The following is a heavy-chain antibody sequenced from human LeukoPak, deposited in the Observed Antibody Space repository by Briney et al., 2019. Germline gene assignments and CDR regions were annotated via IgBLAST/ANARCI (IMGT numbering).Heavy chain of an antibody. CDR2: IYHSGST. CDR1: GYSISSGYY. Sequence: SETLSLTCTVSGYSISSGYYWGWIRQPPGKGLEGIGSIYHSGSTYYNPSLKSRVTISVDTSKNQFSLKLSSVTAADTAVYYCARAMIVVVTLDYWGQGTLVTVSS. CDR3: ARAMIVVVTLDY. D-gene: IGHD3-22*01. J-gene: IGHJ4*02. V-gene: IGHV4-38-2*02.